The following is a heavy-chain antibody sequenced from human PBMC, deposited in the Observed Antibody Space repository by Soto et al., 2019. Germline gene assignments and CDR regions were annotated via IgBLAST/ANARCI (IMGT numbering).Heavy chain of an antibody. D-gene: IGHD6-13*01. Sequence: EVQLVESGGGLVQPGGSLRLSCAASGFTFSSYSMNWVRQAPGKGLEWVSYISSSSSTIYYADSVKGRFTISRDNAKNSLYLQMNSLRAEDTAVYYXARXXXRIAEIGWFDPWGQGTLVTVSS. CDR1: GFTFSSYS. CDR3: ARXXXRIAEIGWFDP. CDR2: ISSSSSTI. V-gene: IGHV3-48*01. J-gene: IGHJ5*02.